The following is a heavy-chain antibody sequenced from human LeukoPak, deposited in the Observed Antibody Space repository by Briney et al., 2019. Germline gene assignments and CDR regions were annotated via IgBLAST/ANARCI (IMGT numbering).Heavy chain of an antibody. CDR1: GFTFSNYW. CDR2: LNADGNSI. D-gene: IGHD5-24*01. Sequence: GGSLRLSCAASGFTFSNYWMHWVRQAPGKGLVWVSRLNADGNSITYADSVRGRFTISRDNAKNSLYLQMNSLRAEDTAVYYCARGPWRDGYKKNKNWFDPWGQGTLVTVSS. J-gene: IGHJ5*02. V-gene: IGHV3-74*01. CDR3: ARGPWRDGYKKNKNWFDP.